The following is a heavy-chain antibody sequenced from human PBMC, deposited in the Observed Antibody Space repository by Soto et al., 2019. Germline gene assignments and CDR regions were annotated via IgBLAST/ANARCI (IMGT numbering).Heavy chain of an antibody. J-gene: IGHJ4*02. CDR2: MNPNSGNT. CDR1: GYTFTSYD. D-gene: IGHD5-12*01. CDR3: ARGRTLKHNGYPGY. Sequence: ATVKDSCNATGYTFTSYDINWVRQATGQGLEWMGWMNPNSGNTGYAQKFQGRVTMTRNTSISTAYMELSSLRSEDTAVYYCARGRTLKHNGYPGYWGQGTLVTVSS. V-gene: IGHV1-8*01.